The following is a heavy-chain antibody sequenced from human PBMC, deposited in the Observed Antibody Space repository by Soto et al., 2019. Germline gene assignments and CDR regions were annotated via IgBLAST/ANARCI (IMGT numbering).Heavy chain of an antibody. V-gene: IGHV4-30-4*01. CDR1: GGSISSGDYY. Sequence: LALTCTVSGGSISSGDYYWSWIRQPPGKGLEWIGYIYYSGSTYYNPSLKSRVTISVDTSKNQFSLKLSSVTAADTAVYYCARDRFSGITIFGVVSPRYYGMDVWGQGTTVTVSS. J-gene: IGHJ6*02. CDR2: IYYSGST. D-gene: IGHD3-3*01. CDR3: ARDRFSGITIFGVVSPRYYGMDV.